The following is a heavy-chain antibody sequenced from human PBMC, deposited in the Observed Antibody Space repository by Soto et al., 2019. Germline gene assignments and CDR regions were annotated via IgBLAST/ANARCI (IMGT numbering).Heavy chain of an antibody. CDR3: AREALTSNYQYYYYGMDV. CDR1: GFTFSSYW. Sequence: GGSLRLSCAASGFTFSSYWMHWVRQAPGKGLVWVSRINSDGSSTSYADSVKGRFTISRDNAKNTLYLQMNSPRAEDTAVYYCAREALTSNYQYYYYGMDVWGQGTTVTVSS. CDR2: INSDGSST. V-gene: IGHV3-74*01. J-gene: IGHJ6*02. D-gene: IGHD4-4*01.